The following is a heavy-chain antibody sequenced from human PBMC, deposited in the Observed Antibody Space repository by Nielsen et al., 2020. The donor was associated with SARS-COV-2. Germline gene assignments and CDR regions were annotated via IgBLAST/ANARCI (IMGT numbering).Heavy chain of an antibody. CDR3: AKGRRGVISYGMDV. CDR2: IWYDGSNK. CDR1: GFTFSSYG. V-gene: IGHV3-30*02. J-gene: IGHJ6*02. D-gene: IGHD3-16*02. Sequence: GGSLRLSCAASGFTFSSYGMHWVRQAPGKGLEWVAVIWYDGSNKYYADSVKGRFTISRDNGKNSLYLEMISLRAEDTALYYCAKGRRGVISYGMDVWGQGTTVTVSS.